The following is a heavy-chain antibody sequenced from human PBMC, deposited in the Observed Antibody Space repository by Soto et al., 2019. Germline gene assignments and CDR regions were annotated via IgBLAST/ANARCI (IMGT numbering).Heavy chain of an antibody. CDR3: AKSGGGYTLRPWFDP. CDR2: IYYSGST. Sequence: PSETLSLTCTVSGGSISRYYWNWIRQPPGKGLEWIGYIYYSGSTNYNPSLKSRVTISRDNSGSILYLQMNSLRAGDTAVYYCAKSGGGYTLRPWFDPWGQGTLVTVSS. J-gene: IGHJ5*02. CDR1: GGSISRYY. D-gene: IGHD1-26*01. V-gene: IGHV4-59*12.